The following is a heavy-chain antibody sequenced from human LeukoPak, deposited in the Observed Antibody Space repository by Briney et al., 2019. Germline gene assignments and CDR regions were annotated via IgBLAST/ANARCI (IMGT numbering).Heavy chain of an antibody. Sequence: PSETLSLTCTVSGGSISNYYWSWIRQRPGKGRGWVGYISFSGSTNYNPSLKSRVTISVATSKNPCSLKLSSVTAADTAVYYCARDTMMVFDYWGQGTLVTVSS. CDR1: GGSISNYY. CDR3: ARDTMMVFDY. CDR2: ISFSGST. D-gene: IGHD3-22*01. V-gene: IGHV4-59*12. J-gene: IGHJ4*02.